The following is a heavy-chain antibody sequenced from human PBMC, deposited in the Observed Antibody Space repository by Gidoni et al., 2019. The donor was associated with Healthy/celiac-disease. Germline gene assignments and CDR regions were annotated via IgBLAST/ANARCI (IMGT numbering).Heavy chain of an antibody. CDR1: GFTFSSYG. Sequence: QVQLVESGGGVVRPGRSLRLSCAALGFTFSSYGMHWVRQAPGKGLDWVAVIWYDGSNKYYADSVKGRFTISRDNSKNTLYLQMNSLRAEDTAVYYCARDLSGYYDYWGQGTLVTVSS. CDR3: ARDLSGYYDY. V-gene: IGHV3-33*08. CDR2: IWYDGSNK. J-gene: IGHJ4*02. D-gene: IGHD3-22*01.